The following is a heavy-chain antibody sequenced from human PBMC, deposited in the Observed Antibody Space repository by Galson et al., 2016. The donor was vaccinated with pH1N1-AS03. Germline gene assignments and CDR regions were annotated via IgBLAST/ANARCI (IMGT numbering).Heavy chain of an antibody. Sequence: ETLSLTCTVSGGSISSSSYYWTWVRQPPGQGLEWIGNIYNSGSTLYKSSLRSRVTISVDTSKNQFSLKLSSVTAADTAVYYCARRRLFWTPGFDPWGQGTLVTVSS. V-gene: IGHV4-39*07. D-gene: IGHD3/OR15-3a*01. J-gene: IGHJ5*02. CDR2: IYNSGST. CDR3: ARRRLFWTPGFDP. CDR1: GGSISSSSYY.